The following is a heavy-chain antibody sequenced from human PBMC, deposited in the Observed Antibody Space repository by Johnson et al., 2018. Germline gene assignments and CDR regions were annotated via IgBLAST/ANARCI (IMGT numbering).Heavy chain of an antibody. CDR3: AKDRSYCSSTSCYTSDYYGMDV. Sequence: VQLVESGGGVVQXGRSXRLXCAASGFTFSSYGMHWVRQAPGKGLEWVAVISYDGSNKYYADSVKGGFTISRDTSKNTLYLQMNSLRAEDRAVYYCAKDRSYCSSTSCYTSDYYGMDVWGQGTTVTVSS. V-gene: IGHV3-30*18. CDR2: ISYDGSNK. J-gene: IGHJ6*02. CDR1: GFTFSSYG. D-gene: IGHD2-2*02.